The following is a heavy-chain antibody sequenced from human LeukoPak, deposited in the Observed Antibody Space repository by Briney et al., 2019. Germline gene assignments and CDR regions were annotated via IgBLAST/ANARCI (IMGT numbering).Heavy chain of an antibody. D-gene: IGHD3-22*01. CDR1: GFTFSSYS. CDR3: DGSGYYSRFDY. Sequence: GGSLRLSCAASGFTFSSYSMNWVRQAPGKGLEWVSSISSSSSYIYYEGSVKGRFTISRDNGKNSLYLQMNSLRAEDTAVYYCDGSGYYSRFDYWGQGTLVTVSS. J-gene: IGHJ4*02. CDR2: ISSSSSYI. V-gene: IGHV3-21*01.